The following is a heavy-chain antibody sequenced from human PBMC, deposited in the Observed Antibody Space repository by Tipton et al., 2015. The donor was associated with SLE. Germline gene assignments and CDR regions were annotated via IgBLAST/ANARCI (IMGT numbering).Heavy chain of an antibody. J-gene: IGHJ4*02. V-gene: IGHV1-8*03. D-gene: IGHD3-22*01. CDR1: GYTFTGYY. CDR2: MNPNSGNT. CDR3: ARVISSGYYLTY. Sequence: QVQLVQSGAEVKKPGASVKVSCKASGYTFTGYYMHWVRQATGQGLEWMGWMNPNSGNTGYAQKFQGRVTITRNTSISTAYMELSSLRSEDTAVYYCARVISSGYYLTYWGQGTLVTVSS.